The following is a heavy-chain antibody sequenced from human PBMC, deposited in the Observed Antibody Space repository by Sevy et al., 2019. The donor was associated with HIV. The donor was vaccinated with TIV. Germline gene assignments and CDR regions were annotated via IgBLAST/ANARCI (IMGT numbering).Heavy chain of an antibody. Sequence: GGSLRLSCAASGFTFSDHYMDWVRQAPGKGLEWVGRIRKKGNSYSTEYAGSVKGRFTISRDDSRNSLSLQMNSLKTEDTAVYYCARTSNGHYGDSFDYWGRGTLVTVSS. CDR1: GFTFSDHY. CDR3: ARTSNGHYGDSFDY. V-gene: IGHV3-72*01. CDR2: IRKKGNSYST. J-gene: IGHJ4*02. D-gene: IGHD2-21*01.